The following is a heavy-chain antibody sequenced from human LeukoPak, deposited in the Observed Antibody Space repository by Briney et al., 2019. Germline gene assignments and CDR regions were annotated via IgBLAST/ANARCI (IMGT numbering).Heavy chain of an antibody. V-gene: IGHV4-31*03. CDR3: ARDRSSVTGYFDL. CDR2: IYYRAYI. D-gene: IGHD2-21*02. Sequence: SQTLSLTCTVPGSSINSGNYYWNWIRQLPGKGLEWFGFIYYRAYIYYNPSLKSRVAISIDTSKNQFSLKLSSVTAADTAIYYCARDRSSVTGYFDLWGRGTLVTVSS. CDR1: GSSINSGNYY. J-gene: IGHJ2*01.